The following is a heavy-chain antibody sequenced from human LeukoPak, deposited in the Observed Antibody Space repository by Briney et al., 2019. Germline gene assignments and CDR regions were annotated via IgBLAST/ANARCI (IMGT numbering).Heavy chain of an antibody. D-gene: IGHD5-12*01. V-gene: IGHV3-43*02. CDR1: GFTFDDYA. CDR3: AKDKRYSGYDPFDY. CDR2: ISGDGGST. J-gene: IGHJ4*02. Sequence: GGSLRLSRAASGFTFDDYAMHWVRQAPGKGLEWVSLISGDGGSTYYADSVKGRFTISRDNSKNSLYLQMNSLRTEDTALYYCAKDKRYSGYDPFDYWGQGTLVTVSS.